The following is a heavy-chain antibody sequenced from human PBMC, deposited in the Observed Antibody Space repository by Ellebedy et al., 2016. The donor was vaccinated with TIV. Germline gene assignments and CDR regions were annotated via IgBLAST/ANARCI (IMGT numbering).Heavy chain of an antibody. CDR3: ARVEPDYGMDV. Sequence: ASVKVSXXASGGTFSSYAISWVRQAPGQGLEWMGWMNPNSGNTGYAQKFQGRVTMTRNTSISTAYMELSSLRSEDTAVYYCARVEPDYGMDVWGQGTTVTVSS. CDR2: MNPNSGNT. V-gene: IGHV1-8*02. D-gene: IGHD1-14*01. J-gene: IGHJ6*02. CDR1: GGTFSSYA.